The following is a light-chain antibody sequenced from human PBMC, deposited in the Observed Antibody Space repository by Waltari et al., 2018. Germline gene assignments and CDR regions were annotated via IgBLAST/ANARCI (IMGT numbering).Light chain of an antibody. J-gene: IGKJ2*01. Sequence: EIVLTQSPGTLSLSPGERATVSCRASQSLTKKYLAWYQQKPGQAPRLLIYGASSRAAGIPDRFSGSGSGTDFPLTISRLEPEDSAVYYCQQYGSSVLYTFGQGTKLEIK. V-gene: IGKV3-20*01. CDR1: QSLTKKY. CDR3: QQYGSSVLYT. CDR2: GAS.